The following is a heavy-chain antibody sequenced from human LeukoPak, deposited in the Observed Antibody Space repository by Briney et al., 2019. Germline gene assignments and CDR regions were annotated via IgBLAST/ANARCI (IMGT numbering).Heavy chain of an antibody. D-gene: IGHD5-12*01. CDR2: IKQDGSEK. CDR1: GFTFSSYW. J-gene: IGHJ4*02. CDR3: AKGVYSGYDLDY. Sequence: GGSLRLSCAASGFTFSSYWMSWVRQAPGKGLEGGANIKQDGSEKYYVDSVKGRFTISRDNAKNSLYLQMNSLRAEDTAVYYCAKGVYSGYDLDYWGQGTLVTVSS. V-gene: IGHV3-7*01.